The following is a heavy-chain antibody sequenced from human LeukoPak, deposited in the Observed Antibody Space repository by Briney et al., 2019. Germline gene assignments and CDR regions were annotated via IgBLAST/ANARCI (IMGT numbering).Heavy chain of an antibody. V-gene: IGHV4-31*03. CDR3: ARDSSGYQGYFQH. CDR1: GGSINSGGYY. Sequence: PSQTLSLTCTVSGGSINSGGYYWSWIRQHPGKGLEWIGYIYYSGSTYYNPSLKSRVTISVDTSKNQFSLKLSSVTAADTAVYYCARDSSGYQGYFQHWGQGTLVTVSS. CDR2: IYYSGST. D-gene: IGHD3-22*01. J-gene: IGHJ1*01.